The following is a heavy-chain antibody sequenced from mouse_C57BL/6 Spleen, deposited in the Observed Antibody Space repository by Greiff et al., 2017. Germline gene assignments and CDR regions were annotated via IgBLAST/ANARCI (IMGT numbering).Heavy chain of an antibody. CDR2: ISYDGSN. Sequence: EVQLVESGPGLVKPSQSLSLTCSVTGYSITSGYYWNWIRQFPGNKLEWMGYISYDGSNNYNPSLKNRISITRDTSKNQFFLKLNSVTTQDTATYYYARDGAQATHDAMDKWGQGTSVSVAS. V-gene: IGHV3-6*01. D-gene: IGHD3-2*02. CDR1: GYSITSGYY. J-gene: IGHJ4*01. CDR3: ARDGAQATHDAMDK.